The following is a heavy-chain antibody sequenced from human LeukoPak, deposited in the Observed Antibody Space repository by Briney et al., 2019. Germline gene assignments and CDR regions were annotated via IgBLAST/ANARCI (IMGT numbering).Heavy chain of an antibody. CDR2: IKQDGSEK. Sequence: GGSLRLSCAASGFSFSGFWMTWVRQAPGKGLEWVANIKQDGSEKYCVDSVKGRFTISRDNAKNSLYLQMNSLRAEDTAVYYCARDSSTVTTRHFDYWGQGTLVTVSS. D-gene: IGHD4-17*01. CDR3: ARDSSTVTTRHFDY. CDR1: GFSFSGFW. V-gene: IGHV3-7*05. J-gene: IGHJ4*02.